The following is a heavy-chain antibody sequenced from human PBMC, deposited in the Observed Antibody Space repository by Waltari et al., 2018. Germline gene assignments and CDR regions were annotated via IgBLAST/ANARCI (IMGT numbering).Heavy chain of an antibody. CDR2: IYYSGST. V-gene: IGHV4-59*01. D-gene: IGHD3-22*01. CDR1: GGSISSYY. Sequence: QVQLQESGPGLVKPSETLSLTCTVSGGSISSYYWSWIRQPPGKGLEWIGYIYYSGSTNYNPPLKSRVTISVDTSKNQFSLKLSSVTAADTAVYYCARGDYDSSGYYFYAFDIWGQGTMVTVSS. J-gene: IGHJ3*02. CDR3: ARGDYDSSGYYFYAFDI.